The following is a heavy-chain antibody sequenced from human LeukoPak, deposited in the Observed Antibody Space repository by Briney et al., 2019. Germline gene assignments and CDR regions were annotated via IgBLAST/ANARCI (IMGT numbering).Heavy chain of an antibody. V-gene: IGHV3-66*01. Sequence: PGGSLRLSCAASGFTVSSNDMNWVRQAPRKGLEWVSLLYSGGSAYYADSVKGRFIISRDNSKNTLYLQMNSLRAEDTAVYYCARVPNNYFDYWGQGTLVTVSS. CDR3: ARVPNNYFDY. CDR2: LYSGGSA. CDR1: GFTVSSND. J-gene: IGHJ4*02.